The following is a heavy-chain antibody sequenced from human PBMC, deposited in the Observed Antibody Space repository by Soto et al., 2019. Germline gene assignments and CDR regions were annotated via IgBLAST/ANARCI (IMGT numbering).Heavy chain of an antibody. J-gene: IGHJ6*02. V-gene: IGHV3-21*01. CDR2: ISGSGKDT. CDR1: GLDFTSSR. CDR3: ARVQLVAGSAFYCAMDV. D-gene: IGHD1-1*01. Sequence: GFLRLCCAASGLDFTSSRMAWVRQAPGRGLEWVASISGSGKDTFYRHSVKGRFAISRDSAGTSLFLRMDRVKVEDTAVYHCARVQLVAGSAFYCAMDVWGPGTAVTVSS.